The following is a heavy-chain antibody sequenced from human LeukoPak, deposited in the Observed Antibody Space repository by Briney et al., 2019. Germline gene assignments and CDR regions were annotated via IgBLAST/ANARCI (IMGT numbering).Heavy chain of an antibody. Sequence: SETLSLTRTVSGGSISSSSYYWGWIRQPPGKGLEWIGSIYYSGSTYYNPSLKSRVTISVDTSKNQFSLKLSSVTAADTAVYYCARQSWGDIVVVPAANIATNFDYWGQGTLVTVSS. CDR2: IYYSGST. CDR1: GGSISSSSYY. D-gene: IGHD2-2*01. CDR3: ARQSWGDIVVVPAANIATNFDY. V-gene: IGHV4-39*01. J-gene: IGHJ4*02.